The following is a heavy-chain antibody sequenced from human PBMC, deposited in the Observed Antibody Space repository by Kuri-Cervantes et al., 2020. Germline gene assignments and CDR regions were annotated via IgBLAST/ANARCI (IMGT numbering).Heavy chain of an antibody. D-gene: IGHD3-3*01. J-gene: IGHJ3*02. Sequence: SETLSLTCTVSGGSISSSSYYWGWIRQPPGKGLEWIGSIYYSGSTYYNPSLKSRVTVSVDTSKNQFSLKLSSVTAADTAVYYCARGRITIFGVVIMSLRAFDIWGQGTMVTVSS. CDR3: ARGRITIFGVVIMSLRAFDI. CDR2: IYYSGST. CDR1: GGSISSSSYY. V-gene: IGHV4-39*07.